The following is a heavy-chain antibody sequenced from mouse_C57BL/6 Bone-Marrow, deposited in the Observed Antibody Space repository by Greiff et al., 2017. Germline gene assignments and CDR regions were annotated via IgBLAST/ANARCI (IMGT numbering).Heavy chain of an antibody. CDR3: ARDQLNYFDY. Sequence: EVQLQESEGGLVQPGSSMKLSCTASGFTFSDYYMAWVRQVPEKGLEWVANINYDGSSTYYLDSLKSRFIISKDNAKNNLYLQMSSLKSEDTATYYCARDQLNYFDYWGQGTTLTVSS. D-gene: IGHD1-3*01. V-gene: IGHV5-16*01. J-gene: IGHJ2*01. CDR1: GFTFSDYY. CDR2: INYDGSST.